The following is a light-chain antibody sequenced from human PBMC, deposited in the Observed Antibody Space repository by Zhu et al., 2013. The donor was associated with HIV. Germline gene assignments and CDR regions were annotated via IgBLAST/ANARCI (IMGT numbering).Light chain of an antibody. V-gene: IGKV2-28*01. CDR1: QSLFNSNDGNTY. Sequence: DIVMTQTPLSLPVTPGEPASISCRSSQSLFNSNDGNTYLDWYLQKPGQSPQLLIYLGSNRASGVPDRFSGSGSGTDFTLKISRVEAEDVGVYYCMQSLQTPRTFGQGTKVEIK. CDR2: LGS. J-gene: IGKJ1*01. CDR3: MQSLQTPRT.